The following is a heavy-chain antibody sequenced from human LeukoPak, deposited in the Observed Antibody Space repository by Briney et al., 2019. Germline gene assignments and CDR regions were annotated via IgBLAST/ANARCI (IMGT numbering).Heavy chain of an antibody. J-gene: IGHJ4*02. CDR3: ARVGGDIVVVPAAPWYFDY. V-gene: IGHV1-69*13. CDR2: IIPIFGTA. Sequence: SVKVSCKASGGTFSSYAISWVRQAPGQGLEWMGGIIPIFGTANYAQKFQGRVTITADESTSTAYMELSSLRSEDTAVYYCARVGGDIVVVPAAPWYFDYWGQGTLVTVSP. CDR1: GGTFSSYA. D-gene: IGHD2-2*01.